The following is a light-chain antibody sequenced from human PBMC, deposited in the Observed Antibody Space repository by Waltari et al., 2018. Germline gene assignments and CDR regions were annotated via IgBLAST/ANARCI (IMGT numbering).Light chain of an antibody. Sequence: FMLTQPHSVSESPGKTITISCTRSSGSIASNFVQWYQQRPGSAPTTVIYEDHQSPSGVPDRFSGSFDRSSNSASLTISGLKTEDEAEYYCQSYDGSGSWVFGGGTKLTVL. CDR3: QSYDGSGSWV. J-gene: IGLJ3*02. V-gene: IGLV6-57*04. CDR2: EDH. CDR1: SGSIASNF.